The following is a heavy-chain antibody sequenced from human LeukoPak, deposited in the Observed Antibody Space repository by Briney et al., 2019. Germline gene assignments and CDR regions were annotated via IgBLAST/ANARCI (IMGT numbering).Heavy chain of an antibody. CDR3: AKNPSLTTVTTGYFDY. D-gene: IGHD4-17*01. V-gene: IGHV3-23*01. CDR2: ISGGGGYA. CDR1: GFIFSGYA. Sequence: GGSLRLSCAASGFIFSGYALSWVRQAPGKGLEWVSAISGGGGYADYADSVKGRFTISRDNSKNMLFLQMNSLRAEDTAVYYCAKNPSLTTVTTGYFDYWGQGALVTVSS. J-gene: IGHJ4*02.